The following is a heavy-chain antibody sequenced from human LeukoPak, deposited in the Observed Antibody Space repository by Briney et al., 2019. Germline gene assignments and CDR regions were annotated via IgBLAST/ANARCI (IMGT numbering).Heavy chain of an antibody. J-gene: IGHJ6*03. Sequence: GGSLRLSCAASGFTFSSYAMSWVRQAPGKGLEWVSAISSSGGSTCYADSVKGRFTISRDNSKNTLYLQMNSLRAEDTAVYYCAKAPGISAYYYMDVWGKGTTVTVSS. CDR1: GFTFSSYA. CDR2: ISSSGGST. D-gene: IGHD3-3*02. CDR3: AKAPGISAYYYMDV. V-gene: IGHV3-23*01.